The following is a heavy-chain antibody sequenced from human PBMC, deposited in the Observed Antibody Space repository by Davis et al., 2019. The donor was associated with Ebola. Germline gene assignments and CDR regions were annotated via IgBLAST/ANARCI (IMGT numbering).Heavy chain of an antibody. CDR2: ISSFSSYT. J-gene: IGHJ4*02. CDR1: GFTFSDYY. Sequence: GESLKTSCAASGFTFSDYYMSWIRQAPGKGLEWASYISSFSSYTNYADSVKGRFTISRDNSKNTLYLQMNSLRAEDTAVYYCAKADLIWARGPIDYWGQGTLVTVSS. CDR3: AKADLIWARGPIDY. D-gene: IGHD3-16*01. V-gene: IGHV3-11*05.